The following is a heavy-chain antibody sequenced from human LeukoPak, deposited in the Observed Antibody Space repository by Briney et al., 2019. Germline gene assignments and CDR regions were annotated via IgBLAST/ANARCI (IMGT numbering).Heavy chain of an antibody. J-gene: IGHJ5*02. CDR3: ARAQGYNWNNNWFDP. V-gene: IGHV4-39*07. CDR1: GGSISSSSYY. D-gene: IGHD1/OR15-1a*01. Sequence: SETLSLTCTVSGGSISSSSYYWGWIRQPPGKGLEWIGSIYYSGSTYYNPSLKSRVTISVDTSKNQFSLKLGSVTAADTAVYYCARAQGYNWNNNWFDPWGQGTLVTVSS. CDR2: IYYSGST.